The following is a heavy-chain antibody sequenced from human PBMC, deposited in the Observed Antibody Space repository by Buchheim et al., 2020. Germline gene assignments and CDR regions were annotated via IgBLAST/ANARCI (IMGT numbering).Heavy chain of an antibody. CDR2: IYPGDSDI. Sequence: EVQLAQSGAEVKKAGESLKISCKGSGYKFTDYWIGWVRQMPGKGLEWMGIIYPGDSDIKYSPAFQGQVTISADPSTTTAYLQWISLKAPHTAFYYCAPQPSPSEIYGHFYYHAMDACGQATT. D-gene: IGHD3-10*01. CDR3: APQPSPSEIYGHFYYHAMDA. V-gene: IGHV5-51*03. J-gene: IGHJ6*02. CDR1: GYKFTDYW.